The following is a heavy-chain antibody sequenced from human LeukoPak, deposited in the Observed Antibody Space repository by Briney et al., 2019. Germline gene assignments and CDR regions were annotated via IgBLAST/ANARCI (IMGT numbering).Heavy chain of an antibody. D-gene: IGHD2-15*01. Sequence: GESLKISCKGSGYSFTSYWIGWVRQMPVKGLEWMGIIYPGDSDTRYSPSFQGQVTISADKSISTAYLQWSSLKASDTAMYYCARHGVAATPGNAFDIWGQGTMVTVSS. CDR1: GYSFTSYW. V-gene: IGHV5-51*01. J-gene: IGHJ3*02. CDR3: ARHGVAATPGNAFDI. CDR2: IYPGDSDT.